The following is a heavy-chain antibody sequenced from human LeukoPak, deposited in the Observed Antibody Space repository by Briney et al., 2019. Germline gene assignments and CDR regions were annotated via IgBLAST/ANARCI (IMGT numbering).Heavy chain of an antibody. CDR2: IYTSGST. J-gene: IGHJ3*02. Sequence: SETLSLTCTVSGSSISSYYWSWIRQPAGKGLEWIGRIYTSGSTNYNPSLKSRVTMSVDTSKNQFSLKLSSVTAADTAVYYCAGEVYYDFWSGYYTGDAFDIWGQGTMVTVSS. V-gene: IGHV4-4*07. CDR1: GSSISSYY. CDR3: AGEVYYDFWSGYYTGDAFDI. D-gene: IGHD3-3*01.